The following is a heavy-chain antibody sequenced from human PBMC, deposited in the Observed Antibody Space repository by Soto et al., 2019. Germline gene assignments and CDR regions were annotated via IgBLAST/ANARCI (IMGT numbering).Heavy chain of an antibody. D-gene: IGHD3-22*01. CDR2: INPNSGGT. V-gene: IGHV1-2*04. CDR3: ARGDYYDSSGFAFDI. CDR1: GYTFTGYY. J-gene: IGHJ3*02. Sequence: GASVKVSCKASGYTFTGYYMHWVRQAPGQGLEWMGWINPNSGGTNYAQKFQGWVTMTRDTSISTAYMELSRLRSDDTAVYYCARGDYYDSSGFAFDIWGQGTMVT.